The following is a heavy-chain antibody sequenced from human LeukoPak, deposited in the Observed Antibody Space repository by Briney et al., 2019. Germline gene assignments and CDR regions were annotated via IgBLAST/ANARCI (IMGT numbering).Heavy chain of an antibody. CDR1: GGSISGYY. V-gene: IGHV4-34*01. Sequence: KPSETLSLTCADYGGSISGYYWSWIRQTPGKGLEWIGEINHGGSTNYNPSLKSRVTISVDTSKKQFSLKLYSVAAADTAVYYCARREGIEAAGTDYWGQGTLVTVSS. CDR3: ARREGIEAAGTDY. D-gene: IGHD6-13*01. CDR2: INHGGST. J-gene: IGHJ4*02.